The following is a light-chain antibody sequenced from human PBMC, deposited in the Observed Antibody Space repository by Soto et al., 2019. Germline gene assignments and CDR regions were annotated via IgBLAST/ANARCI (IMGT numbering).Light chain of an antibody. CDR1: QDISNY. J-gene: IGKJ4*01. CDR2: DAS. CDR3: QQLYSYPLT. Sequence: DIQMTQSPSSLSASVGDRVTITCQASQDISNYLNWYQQKPGKAPKLLIYDASNLETGVPSRFSGSGSGTDFTFTISSLQPEDIATYYCQQLYSYPLTFGGGTTVEF. V-gene: IGKV1-33*01.